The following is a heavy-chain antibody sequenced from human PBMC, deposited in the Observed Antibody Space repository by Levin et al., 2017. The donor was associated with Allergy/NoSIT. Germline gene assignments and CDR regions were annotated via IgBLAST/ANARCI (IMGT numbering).Heavy chain of an antibody. CDR2: IYHSGST. D-gene: IGHD4-17*01. V-gene: IGHV4-30-2*01. J-gene: IGHJ2*01. CDR3: ARGGTVTTPGWYFDL. Sequence: SETLSLTCAVSGGSISSGGYSWSWIRQPPGKGLEWIGYIYHSGSTYYNPSLKSRVTISVDRSKNQFSLKLSSVTAADTAVYYCARGGTVTTPGWYFDLWGRGTLVTVSS. CDR1: GGSISSGGYS.